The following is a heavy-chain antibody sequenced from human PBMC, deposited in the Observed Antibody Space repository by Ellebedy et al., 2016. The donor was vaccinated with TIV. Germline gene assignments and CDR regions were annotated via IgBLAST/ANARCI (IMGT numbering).Heavy chain of an antibody. D-gene: IGHD2-15*01. V-gene: IGHV4-59*12. CDR3: ARELRAAGGHYMDV. CDR2: IYYSGST. Sequence: MPSETLSLTCNVSGDSMSNYWWSWIRQPPGKPLEWIGYIYYSGSTNYDPSLKSRVTISVDTSKNQFSLKLNSVTAADTAVYYCARELRAAGGHYMDVWGRGTTVTVSS. CDR1: GDSMSNYW. J-gene: IGHJ6*03.